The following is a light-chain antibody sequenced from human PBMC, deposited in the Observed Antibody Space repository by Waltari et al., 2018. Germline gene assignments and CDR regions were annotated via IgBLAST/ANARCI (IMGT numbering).Light chain of an antibody. J-gene: IGKJ4*01. Sequence: DIQMTQFPSSVSASVGDRVTITCRASQDISKWLAWYQQKPGKAPKLLIYAASTLQSGVPSRFGGSGSGTDFTLTINSLQPEDFATYHCQQAKSFPVSFGGGTKVEIK. V-gene: IGKV1-12*01. CDR1: QDISKW. CDR2: AAS. CDR3: QQAKSFPVS.